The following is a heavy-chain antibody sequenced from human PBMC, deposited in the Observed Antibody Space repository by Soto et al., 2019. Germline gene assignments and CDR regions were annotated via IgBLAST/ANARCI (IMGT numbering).Heavy chain of an antibody. J-gene: IGHJ4*02. CDR2: ISGSGGSI. CDR3: ARDGGPVVITFDF. V-gene: IGHV3-23*01. D-gene: IGHD3-22*01. CDR1: GLSFDTYA. Sequence: EVQLLESGGGWVKPGGSLRLSCVVSGLSFDTYAMSWVRQAPGKGLEWVSVISGSGGSIWYADSVKDRFTISRDNSKNTLYLQMSSLRVEDTAVYYCARDGGPVVITFDFWGQGTLVTVSS.